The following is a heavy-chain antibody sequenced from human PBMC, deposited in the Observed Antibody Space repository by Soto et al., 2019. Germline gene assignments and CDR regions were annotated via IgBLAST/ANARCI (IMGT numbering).Heavy chain of an antibody. D-gene: IGHD2-2*01. Sequence: GGSLRLSCGASAFTFRSYAMSWVRQAPGKGLEWVSAITASADTTYYADSVKGRFTISRDNSKNTLYLRMNSLRAEDTAVYYCAKVRPLRDCTSTSCLGAFDIWGQGTMVTVSS. CDR1: AFTFRSYA. J-gene: IGHJ3*02. CDR2: ITASADTT. V-gene: IGHV3-23*01. CDR3: AKVRPLRDCTSTSCLGAFDI.